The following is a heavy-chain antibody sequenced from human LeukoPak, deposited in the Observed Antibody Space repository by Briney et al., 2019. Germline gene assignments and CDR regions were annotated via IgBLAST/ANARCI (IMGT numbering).Heavy chain of an antibody. CDR1: GFTFSSYS. J-gene: IGHJ3*02. V-gene: IGHV3-21*01. D-gene: IGHD2-15*01. Sequence: PGGSLRLSCAASGFTFSSYSMNWVRQAPGKGLEWVSSISSSSSYIYYADSVKGRFTISRDNAKNSLYLQMSSLRAEDTAVYYCARVVLRVHRMSNDAFDIWGQGTMVTVSS. CDR3: ARVVLRVHRMSNDAFDI. CDR2: ISSSSSYI.